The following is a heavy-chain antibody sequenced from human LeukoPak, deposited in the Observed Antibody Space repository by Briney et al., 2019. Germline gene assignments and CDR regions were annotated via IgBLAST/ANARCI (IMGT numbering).Heavy chain of an antibody. CDR2: INHGGRT. D-gene: IGHD2-15*01. J-gene: IGHJ6*03. Sequence: SQTLSLTCVVSGGSFSGYYWSWIRQPPGKGLEWIGEINHGGRTNYSPSLKSRVTISVDTSKNQLSLNLSSGTAAGTAVYYCARGLSGEYCSGGSCYYYYYMDVWGKGTTVTVSS. CDR3: ARGLSGEYCSGGSCYYYYYMDV. CDR1: GGSFSGYY. V-gene: IGHV4-34*01.